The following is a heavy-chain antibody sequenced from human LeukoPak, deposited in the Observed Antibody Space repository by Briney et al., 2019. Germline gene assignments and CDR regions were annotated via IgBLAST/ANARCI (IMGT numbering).Heavy chain of an antibody. Sequence: GGSLRLSCAASGFTFSSYEMNWVRQAPGKGLEWVSGISGSGGSTYYSDSAKGRFTISRDNSKNTLFLQMNSLRAEDTATYYCVKRPSESCANGGCYFDSWGQGTLVTVSS. CDR3: VKRPSESCANGGCYFDS. CDR2: ISGSGGST. D-gene: IGHD2-8*01. V-gene: IGHV3-23*01. J-gene: IGHJ4*02. CDR1: GFTFSSYE.